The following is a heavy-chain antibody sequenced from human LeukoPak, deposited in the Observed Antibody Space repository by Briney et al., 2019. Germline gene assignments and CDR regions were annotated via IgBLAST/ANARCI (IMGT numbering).Heavy chain of an antibody. J-gene: IGHJ4*02. V-gene: IGHV4-31*03. Sequence: SETLSLTCTVSGGSISSGGYYWSWIRQHPGKGLEWIGYIYYSGSTYYNPSLKSRVTISVDTSKNQFSLKLSSVTAADTAVYYCARKSSTSPAMEVDYWGQETLVTVSS. CDR2: IYYSGST. D-gene: IGHD2-2*01. CDR3: ARKSSTSPAMEVDY. CDR1: GGSISSGGYY.